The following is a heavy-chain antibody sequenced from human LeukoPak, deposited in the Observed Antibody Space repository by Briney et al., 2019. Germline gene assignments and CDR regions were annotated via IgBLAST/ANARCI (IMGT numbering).Heavy chain of an antibody. CDR2: ILGGGGT. D-gene: IGHD3-10*01. V-gene: IGHV3-23*01. Sequence: GSLRLSCSASGFSFSTYPMSWVRQAPGKGLEWVAGILGGGGTFYGDSARGRFTVSRDNSKDTLYLQMDSLRGEDTALYYCAKDESVVGVNYFASWAREPWSPSPQ. CDR3: AKDESVVGVNYFAS. J-gene: IGHJ4*02. CDR1: GFSFSTYP.